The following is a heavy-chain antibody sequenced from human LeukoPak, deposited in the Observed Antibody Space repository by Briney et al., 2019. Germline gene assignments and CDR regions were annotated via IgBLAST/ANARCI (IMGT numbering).Heavy chain of an antibody. CDR1: GGSISSSSYY. J-gene: IGHJ4*02. CDR3: ARHRSGWRIDY. V-gene: IGHV4-39*01. D-gene: IGHD6-19*01. CDR2: TYYSGST. Sequence: PSETLSLTCTVSGGSISSSSYYWGWIRQPPGKGLEWIGSTYYSGSTYYNPSLKSRVTISVDTSKNQFSLKLSSVTAADTAVYYCARHRSGWRIDYWGQGTLVTVSS.